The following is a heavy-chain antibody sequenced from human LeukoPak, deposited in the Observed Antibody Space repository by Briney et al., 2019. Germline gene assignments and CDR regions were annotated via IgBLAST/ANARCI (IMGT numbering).Heavy chain of an antibody. CDR3: ASNQFSSGPDY. D-gene: IGHD6-19*01. CDR1: GYTFTGYY. Sequence: ASVKVSCKASGYTFTGYYMHWVRQAPGQGLEWMGWINPNSGGTNDAQKFQDKVTMTRDTSISTAYMELSRLRSDDTAVYYCASNQFSSGPDYWGQGTLVTVSS. J-gene: IGHJ4*02. CDR2: INPNSGGT. V-gene: IGHV1-2*02.